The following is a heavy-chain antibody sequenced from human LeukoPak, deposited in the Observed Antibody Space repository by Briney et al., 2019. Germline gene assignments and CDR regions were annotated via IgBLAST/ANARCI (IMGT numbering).Heavy chain of an antibody. V-gene: IGHV4-34*01. CDR2: INHSGST. J-gene: IGHJ6*03. CDR1: GGSFSGYY. Sequence: PSETLSLTCAVYGGSFSGYYWSWLRRPPGKGLEWIGEINHSGSTNYNPSLKSRVTISVDTSKNQFSLKLSSVTAADTAVYYCARGPATVTISYYYYYYMDVWGKGTTVTVSS. D-gene: IGHD4-17*01. CDR3: ARGPATVTISYYYYYYMDV.